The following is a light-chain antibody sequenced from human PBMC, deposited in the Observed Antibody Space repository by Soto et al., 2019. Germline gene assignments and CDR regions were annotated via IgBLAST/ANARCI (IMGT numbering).Light chain of an antibody. J-gene: IGKJ3*01. Sequence: DIQMTQSPSSLSASVGVRVGITCRASQDISNFLNWYQQTPGKAPKLLTYDASDLETGVPSRFSGSGSGTDFTFTISNVQPEDTATYYCQQYDSLPFTFGPGTKVDI. CDR1: QDISNF. V-gene: IGKV1-33*01. CDR3: QQYDSLPFT. CDR2: DAS.